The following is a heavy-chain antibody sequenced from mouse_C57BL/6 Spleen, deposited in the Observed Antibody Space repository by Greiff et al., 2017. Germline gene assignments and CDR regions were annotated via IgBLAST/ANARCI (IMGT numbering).Heavy chain of an antibody. Sequence: EVKVEESGGGLVQPGGSMKLSCVASGFTFSNYWMNWVRQSPEKGLEWVAQIRLKSDNYATHYAESVKGRFTISRDDSKSSVYLQMNNLRAEDTGIYYCTWDLYYFDYWGQGTTLTVSS. CDR2: IRLKSDNYAT. CDR3: TWDLYYFDY. D-gene: IGHD4-1*01. V-gene: IGHV6-3*01. J-gene: IGHJ2*01. CDR1: GFTFSNYW.